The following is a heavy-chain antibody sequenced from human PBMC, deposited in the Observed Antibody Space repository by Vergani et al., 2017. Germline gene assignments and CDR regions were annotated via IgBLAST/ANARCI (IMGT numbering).Heavy chain of an antibody. V-gene: IGHV1-69*01. J-gene: IGHJ4*02. D-gene: IGHD2-21*01. CDR1: GGTFSSYA. Sequence: QVQLVQSGAEVKKPGSSVKVSCKASGGTFSSYAISWVRQAPGQGLEWMGGIIPIFGTANYAQKFQGRVTITADESTSTAYMELSSLRAEDTAVYYCARDQRGWLPAISDYLDYWGQGTLVTVSS. CDR3: ARDQRGWLPAISDYLDY. CDR2: IIPIFGTA.